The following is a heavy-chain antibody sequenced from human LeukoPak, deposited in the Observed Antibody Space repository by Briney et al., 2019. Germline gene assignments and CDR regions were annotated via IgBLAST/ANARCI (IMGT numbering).Heavy chain of an antibody. Sequence: PGGSLRLSCAASGFTFSSYAMSWVRQAPGKGLEWVSAISGSGGSTYYADSVEGRFTISRDNSKNTLYLQMNSLRAEDTAVYYCARPSRSSSSAFDIWGQGTMVTVSS. D-gene: IGHD6-6*01. CDR1: GFTFSSYA. V-gene: IGHV3-23*01. CDR3: ARPSRSSSSAFDI. CDR2: ISGSGGST. J-gene: IGHJ3*02.